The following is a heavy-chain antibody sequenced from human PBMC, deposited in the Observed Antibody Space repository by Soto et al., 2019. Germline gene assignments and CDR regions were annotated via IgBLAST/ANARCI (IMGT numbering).Heavy chain of an antibody. Sequence: EVQLLESGGGLVQPGGSLRLSCAASGFTFSSYAMSWVRQAPGKGLEWVSAISGSGGSTYYADSVKGRFTISRDNSKNTLYLQMNRLRAEDTAVYYCAKVTEGSGSGGDFDYWGQGTLVTVSS. CDR1: GFTFSSYA. J-gene: IGHJ4*02. CDR2: ISGSGGST. V-gene: IGHV3-23*01. D-gene: IGHD6-19*01. CDR3: AKVTEGSGSGGDFDY.